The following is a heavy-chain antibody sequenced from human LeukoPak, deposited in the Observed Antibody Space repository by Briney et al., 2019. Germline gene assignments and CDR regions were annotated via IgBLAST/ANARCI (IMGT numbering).Heavy chain of an antibody. V-gene: IGHV1-8*01. CDR3: ARGSIVGATNWFDP. CDR2: MNPNSGNT. CDR1: GYTFTSYD. Sequence: ASVKVSCKASGYTFTSYDINWVRQGTGQGLEWMGWMNPNSGNTGYAQKFQGRVTMTRNTSISTAYMELSSLRSEDTAVYYCARGSIVGATNWFDPWGQGTLVTVSS. J-gene: IGHJ5*02. D-gene: IGHD1-26*01.